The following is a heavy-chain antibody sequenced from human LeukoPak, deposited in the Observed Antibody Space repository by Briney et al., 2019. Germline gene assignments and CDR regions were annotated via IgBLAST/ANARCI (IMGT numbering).Heavy chain of an antibody. J-gene: IGHJ3*02. CDR3: ARRGAATNAFDI. V-gene: IGHV3-21*01. D-gene: IGHD1-14*01. Sequence: GGSLRLSCAASGFTFSSYSMNWVRQAPGKGLEWVSSISSSSSYIYYADSVKGRFTISRDNAKNSLYLQMNSLRAEDTAVYYCARRGAATNAFDIWGQGTMATVSS. CDR2: ISSSSSYI. CDR1: GFTFSSYS.